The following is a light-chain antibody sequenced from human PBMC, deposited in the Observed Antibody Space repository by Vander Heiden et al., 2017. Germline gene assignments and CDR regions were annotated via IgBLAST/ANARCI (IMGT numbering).Light chain of an antibody. V-gene: IGLV1-51*01. J-gene: IGLJ2*01. CDR3: GTWDSSLSAGV. Sequence: QSVLTQPPSVSAAPGQKVTISCSGSSSNIGNNYVSWYQQLPGTAPKLLIYDNNKRPSGIPDRSSGSKSGTSATLGITGLQTGDEADYYCGTWDSSLSAGVFGGGTKLTGL. CDR2: DNN. CDR1: SSNIGNNY.